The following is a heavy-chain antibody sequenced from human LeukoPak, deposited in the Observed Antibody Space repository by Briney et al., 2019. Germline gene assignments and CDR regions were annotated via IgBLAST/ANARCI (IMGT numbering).Heavy chain of an antibody. V-gene: IGHV1-69*01. CDR2: IIPIFGTA. J-gene: IGHJ5*02. D-gene: IGHD3-10*01. Sequence: GASVKVSCKASGGTFSSYAISWVRQAPGQGLEWMGGIIPIFGTANYAQKFQGRVRITADESASKANVQRRSRRSEDTAVYYCAREDWGRFGELSWFDPWGQGTLVTVSS. CDR3: AREDWGRFGELSWFDP. CDR1: GGTFSSYA.